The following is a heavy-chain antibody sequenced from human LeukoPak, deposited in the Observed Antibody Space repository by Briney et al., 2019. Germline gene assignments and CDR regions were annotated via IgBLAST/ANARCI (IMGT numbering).Heavy chain of an antibody. Sequence: GASVKVSCKASGYTFTSYDFSWVRQAPGQVLEWMGWISTYNDNTNYAQKLQGRVTMTTDTSTSTAYMELRSLRSDDTAVYYCARPDRGGSGSRVIDYWGQGTLVTVSS. CDR1: GYTFTSYD. CDR3: ARPDRGGSGSRVIDY. CDR2: ISTYNDNT. J-gene: IGHJ4*02. D-gene: IGHD3-10*01. V-gene: IGHV1-18*01.